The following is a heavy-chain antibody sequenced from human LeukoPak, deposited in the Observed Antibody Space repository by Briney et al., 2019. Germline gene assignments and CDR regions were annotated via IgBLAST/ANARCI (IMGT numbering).Heavy chain of an antibody. CDR1: GGSISSSSYY. CDR2: IYYSGST. CDR3: ARDRDSSGWYKDY. J-gene: IGHJ4*02. D-gene: IGHD6-19*01. V-gene: IGHV4-39*07. Sequence: SETLSLTCTVSGGSISSSSYYWGWIRQPPGKGLEWIGSIYYSGSTYYNPSLKSRVTISVDTSKNQFSLKLSSVTAADTAVYYCARDRDSSGWYKDYWGQGTLVTVSS.